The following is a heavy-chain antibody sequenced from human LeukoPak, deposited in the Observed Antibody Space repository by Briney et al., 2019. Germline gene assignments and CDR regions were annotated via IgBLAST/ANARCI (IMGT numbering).Heavy chain of an antibody. J-gene: IGHJ3*02. Sequence: ASVKVSCKASGYTFTSYYMHWVRQAPGQGLEWMGIINPSGGSTSYAQKFQGRVTITRDTSTSTVYMELSSLRSEDTAVYYCARDIVVVPAAIRAFDIWGQGTMVTVSS. D-gene: IGHD2-2*01. V-gene: IGHV1-46*01. CDR2: INPSGGST. CDR3: ARDIVVVPAAIRAFDI. CDR1: GYTFTSYY.